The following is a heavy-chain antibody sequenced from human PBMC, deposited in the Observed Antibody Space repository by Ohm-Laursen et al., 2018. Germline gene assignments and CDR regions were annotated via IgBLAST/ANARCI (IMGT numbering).Heavy chain of an antibody. V-gene: IGHV1-18*04. D-gene: IGHD1-1*01. CDR1: GFAFTTYG. J-gene: IGHJ4*02. CDR2: VSATGNT. CDR3: ATDRSTNEY. Sequence: ASVKVSCKAPGFAFTTYGISWVRQASGQGLEWMGWVSATGNTDYSENFQDRVTVTTDTSTNTANMELRSLRSDDTAVYYCATDRSTNEYWGQGTLVTVSS.